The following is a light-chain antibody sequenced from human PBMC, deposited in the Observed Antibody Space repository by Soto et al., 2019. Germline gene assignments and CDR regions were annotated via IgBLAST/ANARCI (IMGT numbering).Light chain of an antibody. CDR2: DII. J-gene: IGLJ1*01. CDR3: VSFTTSRSYV. Sequence: QSALTQPASVSGSPGQSITISCTGTSSDVGAYIFVSWYQQHPGKAPKLMIDDIINRPSGVSNRFSGSKSGNTASLTISGLQAEDEADYYCVSFTTSRSYVFGTGTKVTVL. CDR1: SSDVGAYIF. V-gene: IGLV2-14*03.